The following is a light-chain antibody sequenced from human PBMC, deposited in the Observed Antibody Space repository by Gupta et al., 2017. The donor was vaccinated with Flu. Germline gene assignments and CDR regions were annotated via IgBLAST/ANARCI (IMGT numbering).Light chain of an antibody. Sequence: QSALTQPPSASGSPGQSVTISCPGTSSDVGGYNYVSWYQQHPGKAPKLMIYEVSKRPSGVPDRFSGSKSGNTASLTVSGLQAEDEADYYCSSYAGSNNLMVFGGGTKLTVL. V-gene: IGLV2-8*01. CDR2: EVS. J-gene: IGLJ2*01. CDR3: SSYAGSNNLMV. CDR1: SSDVGGYNY.